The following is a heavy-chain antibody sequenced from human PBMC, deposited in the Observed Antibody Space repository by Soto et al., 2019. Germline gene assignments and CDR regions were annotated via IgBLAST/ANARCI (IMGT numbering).Heavy chain of an antibody. CDR3: AGECVTTSMSLPWLGYHYYGLDV. CDR1: GGTFSSHT. J-gene: IGHJ6*02. V-gene: IGHV1-69*12. D-gene: IGHD6-19*01. Sequence: QVQLVQSGAEVKKPGSSVKVSCRASGGTFSSHTISWVRQAPGQGLEWMGGIMPMFGVTNYARKFQGRLTMTANESTTTAYMEVSSLTSEDTAVYYCAGECVTTSMSLPWLGYHYYGLDVWGQGTPVIVSS. CDR2: IMPMFGVT.